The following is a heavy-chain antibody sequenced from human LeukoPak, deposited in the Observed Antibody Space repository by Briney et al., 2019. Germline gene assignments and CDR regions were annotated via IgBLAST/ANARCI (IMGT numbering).Heavy chain of an antibody. Sequence: PGGSLRLSCAAPGFTVSSNYMSWVRQAPGKGLEWVSVIYSGGSTYYADSVKGRFTISRDNSKNTLYPQMNSLRAEDTAVYYCARDSVLTTVTPYYYYGMDVWGQGTTVTVSS. CDR1: GFTVSSNY. CDR2: IYSGGST. D-gene: IGHD4-11*01. CDR3: ARDSVLTTVTPYYYYGMDV. V-gene: IGHV3-53*01. J-gene: IGHJ6*02.